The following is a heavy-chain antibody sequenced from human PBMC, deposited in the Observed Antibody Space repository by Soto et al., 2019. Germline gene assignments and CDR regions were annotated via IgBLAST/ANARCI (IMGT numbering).Heavy chain of an antibody. CDR2: IWYDGSNK. D-gene: IGHD3-9*01. CDR3: VRGYYFDILTGYSPDERIGDY. Sequence: QVQLVESGGAVVQPGTSLRLSCAASGFTFNNYGMNWVRQAPGKGPEWVAVIWYDGSNKYYTDSVKGRFTISRDNSKNTLDLQMNSLRGEDTAVYYCVRGYYFDILTGYSPDERIGDYWGQGTLVTVSS. V-gene: IGHV3-33*01. CDR1: GFTFNNYG. J-gene: IGHJ4*02.